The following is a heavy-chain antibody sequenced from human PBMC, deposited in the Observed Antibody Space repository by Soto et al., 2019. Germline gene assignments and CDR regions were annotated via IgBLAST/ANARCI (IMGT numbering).Heavy chain of an antibody. D-gene: IGHD3-10*01. CDR3: ARDLRFRGFYGMDV. Sequence: PSETLSLTCAVYGGSFSGYYLTWIRQPPGKGLEWIGEINHSGSTNCNPSLKSRVTISVDTSKNQFSLKLSSVTAADTAVYYCARDLRFRGFYGMDVWGQGTTVTVSS. CDR2: INHSGST. CDR1: GGSFSGYY. V-gene: IGHV4-34*01. J-gene: IGHJ6*02.